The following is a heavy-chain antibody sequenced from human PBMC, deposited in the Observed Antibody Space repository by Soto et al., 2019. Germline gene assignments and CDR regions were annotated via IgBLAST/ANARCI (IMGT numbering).Heavy chain of an antibody. CDR2: ISGSGGST. CDR3: AKEQTHSEADTSSIFDY. V-gene: IGHV3-23*01. J-gene: IGHJ4*02. CDR1: GFTFSNFP. D-gene: IGHD2-2*01. Sequence: GGSLRLSCATSGFTFSNFPMTWVRQAPGKGLEWVSSISGSGGSTYYADSVKGRFTISRDNPKNTISLQMNSLRAEDTAVYYCAKEQTHSEADTSSIFDYWGQGTLVTVSS.